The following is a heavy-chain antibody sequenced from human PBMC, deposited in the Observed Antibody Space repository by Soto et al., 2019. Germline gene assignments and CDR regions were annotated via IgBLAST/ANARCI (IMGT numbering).Heavy chain of an antibody. CDR1: GGSISSSSYY. D-gene: IGHD3-22*01. Sequence: SETLSLTCTVSGGSISSSSYYWGWIRQPPGKGLEWIGSIYYSGSTYYNPSLKSRVTISVDTSKNQFSLKLSSVTAADTAVYYCARGIYDSSGYYTRVFDYWGPGTLVTVSS. CDR2: IYYSGST. V-gene: IGHV4-39*01. J-gene: IGHJ4*02. CDR3: ARGIYDSSGYYTRVFDY.